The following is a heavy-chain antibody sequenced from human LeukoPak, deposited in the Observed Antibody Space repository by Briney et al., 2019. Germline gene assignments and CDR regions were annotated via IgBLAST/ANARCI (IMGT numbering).Heavy chain of an antibody. CDR1: GYTFTSYG. CDR2: ISAYNGNT. CDR3: AGVASDYYDSSGYSY. V-gene: IGHV1-18*01. J-gene: IGHJ4*02. Sequence: ASVKVSCKASGYTFTSYGISWVRQAPGQGLEWMGWISAYNGNTNYAQKLQGRVTMTTDTSTSTAYMELRSLRSDDTAVYYCAGVASDYYDSSGYSYWGQGTLVTVSS. D-gene: IGHD3-22*01.